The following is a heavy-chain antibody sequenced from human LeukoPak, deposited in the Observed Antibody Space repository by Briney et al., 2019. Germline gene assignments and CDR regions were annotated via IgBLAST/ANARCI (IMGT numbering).Heavy chain of an antibody. Sequence: GRSLRLSCAASGFTFSSYAMHWVRQAPGKGLEWVAVISYDGSNQYYADSVKGRFTISRDNSKNTLNLQMNSLRAEDTAVYYCASRLPDTAMVHWGQGTLVTVSS. J-gene: IGHJ4*02. CDR1: GFTFSSYA. D-gene: IGHD5-18*01. V-gene: IGHV3-30-3*01. CDR2: ISYDGSNQ. CDR3: ASRLPDTAMVH.